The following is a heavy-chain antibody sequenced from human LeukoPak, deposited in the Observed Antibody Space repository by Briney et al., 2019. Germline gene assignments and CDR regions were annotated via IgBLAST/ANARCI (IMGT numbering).Heavy chain of an antibody. J-gene: IGHJ3*02. CDR3: ARLPTVVTRVAFDI. V-gene: IGHV4-4*07. D-gene: IGHD4-23*01. Sequence: SETLSLTCTVSGNSISTYYWSWIRQPAGKGLEWIGRIYTSGSTNYNPSLKSRVTMSIDMSKSQFSLKLSSVTAADTAVYYCARLPTVVTRVAFDIWGQGTMVTVSS. CDR2: IYTSGST. CDR1: GNSISTYY.